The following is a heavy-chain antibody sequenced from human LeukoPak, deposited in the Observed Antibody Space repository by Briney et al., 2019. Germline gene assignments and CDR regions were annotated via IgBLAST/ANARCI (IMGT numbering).Heavy chain of an antibody. CDR2: IIPILGIA. V-gene: IGHV1-69*04. CDR3: ARSFGSGFVY. J-gene: IGHJ4*02. D-gene: IGHD3-10*01. Sequence: SVKVSFKASGGTFSSYAISWVRQAPGQGLEWMGRIIPILGIANYAQKFQGRVTITADKSTSTAYMELSSLRPEDTAVYYCARSFGSGFVYWGQGTLVTVSS. CDR1: GGTFSSYA.